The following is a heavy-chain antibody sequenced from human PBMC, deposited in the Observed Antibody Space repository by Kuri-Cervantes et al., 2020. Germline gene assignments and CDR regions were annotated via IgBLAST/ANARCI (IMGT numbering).Heavy chain of an antibody. CDR2: ISGSGGST. CDR3: ARDRRIAAAADYYFDY. V-gene: IGHV3-23*01. Sequence: GESLKISCAASGFTFSSYAMSWVRQAPGKGLEWVSAISGSGGSTYYADSVKGRFTISRDNSKNTLYLQMINLRAEDTAVYYCARDRRIAAAADYYFDYWGQGTLVTVSS. CDR1: GFTFSSYA. J-gene: IGHJ4*02. D-gene: IGHD6-13*01.